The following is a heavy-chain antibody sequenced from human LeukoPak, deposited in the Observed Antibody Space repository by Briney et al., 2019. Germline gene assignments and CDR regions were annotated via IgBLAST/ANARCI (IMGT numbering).Heavy chain of an antibody. CDR2: IIPILGIA. Sequence: SVKVSCKASGGTFSSYAISWVRQAPGQGLEWMGRIIPILGIANYAQKFQGRVTITADKSTSTAYMELSSLRSEDTAVYYCATESGEYCSRTSCYCYYYYGMDVWGQGTTVTVSS. D-gene: IGHD2-2*01. J-gene: IGHJ6*02. V-gene: IGHV1-69*04. CDR1: GGTFSSYA. CDR3: ATESGEYCSRTSCYCYYYYGMDV.